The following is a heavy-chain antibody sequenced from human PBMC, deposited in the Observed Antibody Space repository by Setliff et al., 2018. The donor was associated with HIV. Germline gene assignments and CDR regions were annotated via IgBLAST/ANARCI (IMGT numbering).Heavy chain of an antibody. J-gene: IGHJ4*02. D-gene: IGHD3-10*01. CDR3: AGDEPKNTEAAPGY. Sequence: AASVKVSCKASGYSFTTSGVSWVRQAPGQGLEWMGWINIRSGNTNYAQKFQGRATMTTDTSTSTAYMGLRSLSSDDTAVDYCAGDEPKNTEAAPGYWGQGTLVTVSS. V-gene: IGHV1-18*01. CDR2: INIRSGNT. CDR1: GYSFTTSG.